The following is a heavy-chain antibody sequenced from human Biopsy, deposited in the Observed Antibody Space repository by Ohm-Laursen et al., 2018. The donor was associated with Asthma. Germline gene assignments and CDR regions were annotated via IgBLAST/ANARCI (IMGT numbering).Heavy chain of an antibody. CDR1: GGSIRSHD. CDR3: ARLADCSGGACYSYGRFDP. D-gene: IGHD2-15*01. Sequence: GTLSLTCPVSGGSIRSHDWTWIRLPPGKGLEYIGDVSHTGSTNYNPSLRSRVTMSLDTSKNQFSLRLTSVTPADTAVYYCARLADCSGGACYSYGRFDPWGQGTRVTVSS. CDR2: VSHTGST. V-gene: IGHV4-59*11. J-gene: IGHJ5*02.